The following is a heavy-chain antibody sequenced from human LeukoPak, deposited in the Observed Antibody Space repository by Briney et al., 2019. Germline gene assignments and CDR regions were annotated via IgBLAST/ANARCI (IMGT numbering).Heavy chain of an antibody. J-gene: IGHJ4*02. Sequence: ASVKCSCKASGYAFNIYDINWVRQATGQGLEWMGWMNPDSGNTGFAQKFQGRVTMTRNTSITTAYMELSSLRFEDTAVYYCAVHLPGDYLDRWGQGTLVTVSS. CDR1: GYAFNIYD. V-gene: IGHV1-8*01. CDR2: MNPDSGNT. CDR3: AVHLPGDYLDR.